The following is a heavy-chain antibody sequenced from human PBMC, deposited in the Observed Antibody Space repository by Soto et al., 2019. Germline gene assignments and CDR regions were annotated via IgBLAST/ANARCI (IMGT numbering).Heavy chain of an antibody. Sequence: SETLSLTCTVSGGSISSYYWSWIRQPPGKGLEWIGYIYYSGSTNYNPSLKSRVTISVDTSKNQFSLKLSSVTAADTAVYYCARGYRELDYWGQGTLVTVSS. CDR2: IYYSGST. D-gene: IGHD1-26*01. CDR3: ARGYRELDY. J-gene: IGHJ4*02. V-gene: IGHV4-59*01. CDR1: GGSISSYY.